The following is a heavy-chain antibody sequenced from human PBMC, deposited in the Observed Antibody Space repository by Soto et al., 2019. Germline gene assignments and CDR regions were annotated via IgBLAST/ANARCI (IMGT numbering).Heavy chain of an antibody. CDR1: GFTVSRNY. CDR2: IYSANKT. V-gene: IGHV3-53*01. CDR3: ARGYWAGGMDV. D-gene: IGHD2-8*02. J-gene: IGHJ6*02. Sequence: EVQLVESGGGLIQSGGSLRLSCAASGFTVSRNYMNWVRQAPGKGLEWVSVIYSANKTYYADSVKGRFTISRDKSKNTLYIQMKSLRAEDPAIYYCARGYWAGGMDVWGQGTTITVSS.